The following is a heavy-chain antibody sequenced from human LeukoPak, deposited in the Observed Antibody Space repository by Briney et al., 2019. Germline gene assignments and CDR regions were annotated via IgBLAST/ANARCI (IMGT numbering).Heavy chain of an antibody. CDR1: GGTFSNYA. V-gene: IGHV1-69*05. CDR2: IIPIFGTS. D-gene: IGHD3-9*01. Sequence: SVKVSCKASGGTFSNYAISWVRQAPGQGLEWMGGIIPIFGTSNYAQKLQGRVTITTDESTSTAYMELSSLRSEDTAVYYCASTVFGPIRGYYYYYYMDLWGKGTTVTVSS. J-gene: IGHJ6*03. CDR3: ASTVFGPIRGYYYYYYMDL.